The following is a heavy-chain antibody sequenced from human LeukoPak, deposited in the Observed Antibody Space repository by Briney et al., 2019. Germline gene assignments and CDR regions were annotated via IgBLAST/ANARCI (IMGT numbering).Heavy chain of an antibody. CDR2: ISYDGSNK. CDR3: ARDHYDSSGYYPRDGMDV. Sequence: GRSLRLSCAASGFTFSSYAKHWVRQAPGKGLEWVAVISYDGSNKYYADSVKGRFTISRDNSKNTLYLQMNSLRAEDTAVYYCARDHYDSSGYYPRDGMDVWGQGTTVTVSS. CDR1: GFTFSSYA. V-gene: IGHV3-30*04. J-gene: IGHJ6*02. D-gene: IGHD3-22*01.